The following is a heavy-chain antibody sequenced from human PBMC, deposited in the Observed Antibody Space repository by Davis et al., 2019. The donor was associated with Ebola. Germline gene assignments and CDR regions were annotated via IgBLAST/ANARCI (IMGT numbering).Heavy chain of an antibody. D-gene: IGHD1-26*01. CDR2: IYPGDSDT. V-gene: IGHV5-51*01. CDR1: GYSFTSYW. J-gene: IGHJ6*03. CDR3: ARGPRGGSYFYYYYMDV. Sequence: PGGSLRLSCKGSGYSFTSYWIGWVRQMPGKGLEWMGIIYPGDSDTRYSPSFQGQVTISADKSISTAYLQWSSLKASDTAMYYCARGPRGGSYFYYYYMDVWGKGTTVTVSS.